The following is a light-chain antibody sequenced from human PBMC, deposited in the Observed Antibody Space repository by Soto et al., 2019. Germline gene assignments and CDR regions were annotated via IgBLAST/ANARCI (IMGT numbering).Light chain of an antibody. CDR1: SGHSSYA. J-gene: IGLJ3*02. CDR2: LNGDGSH. CDR3: QTWGTGIQL. Sequence: QPVLTQSPSASASLGASVKLTCTLTSGHSSYAIAWHQQQPEKGPRYLMNLNGDGSHSKGDGIPDRFSGSSSGAERYLTISSLQSEDEADYYCQTWGTGIQLFGGGPKLTVL. V-gene: IGLV4-69*01.